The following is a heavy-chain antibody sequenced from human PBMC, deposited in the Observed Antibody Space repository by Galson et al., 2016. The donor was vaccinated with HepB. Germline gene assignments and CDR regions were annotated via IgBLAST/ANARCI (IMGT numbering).Heavy chain of an antibody. CDR2: ISYDGSNK. V-gene: IGHV3-30*18. Sequence: SLRLSCAASGFTFSSYGMHWVRQAPGKGLEWVAIISYDGSNKYYAASVKGRFTISRDNSMNTLYLQMNSLRAEDTAVYYCAKGIIYDGSGYFDYWGQGTLVTVSS. D-gene: IGHD3-22*01. J-gene: IGHJ4*02. CDR3: AKGIIYDGSGYFDY. CDR1: GFTFSSYG.